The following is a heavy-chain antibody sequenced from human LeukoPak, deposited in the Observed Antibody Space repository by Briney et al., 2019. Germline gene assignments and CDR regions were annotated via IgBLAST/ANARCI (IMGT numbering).Heavy chain of an antibody. V-gene: IGHV3-21*01. CDR3: ARDGGSSWSNAGDYFDY. J-gene: IGHJ4*02. Sequence: GGSLRLSCAASGCTFSSYSMNWIRQAPGKGLEWVSSISSSSSYIYYADSVKGRFTISRDNAKNSLYLQMNSLRAEDTAVYYCARDGGSSWSNAGDYFDYWGQGTLVTVSS. D-gene: IGHD6-13*01. CDR2: ISSSSSYI. CDR1: GCTFSSYS.